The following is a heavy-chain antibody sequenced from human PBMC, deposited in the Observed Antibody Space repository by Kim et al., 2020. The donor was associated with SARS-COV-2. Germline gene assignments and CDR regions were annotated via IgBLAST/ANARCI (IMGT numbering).Heavy chain of an antibody. J-gene: IGHJ4*02. CDR2: ITTSSNET. D-gene: IGHD3-22*01. Sequence: GGSLRLSCAASGFTFSSYTMNWVRQAPGKGLEWVSSITTSSNETYYVDSVKVRFTITSDNAENARSLQMDSLRGKDTAAYYCVSTYYADRNNYYYRHCDYRGRGTQVAGSS. V-gene: IGHV3-21*01. CDR1: GFTFSSYT. CDR3: VSTYYADRNNYYYRHCDY.